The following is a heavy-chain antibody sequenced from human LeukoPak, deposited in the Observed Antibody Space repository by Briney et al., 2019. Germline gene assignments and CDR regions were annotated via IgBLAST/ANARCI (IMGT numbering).Heavy chain of an antibody. V-gene: IGHV3-21*01. CDR2: IRSSSSYR. CDR3: ASDAFDI. Sequence: GGSLRLSCAASGFAFSSYSMNWVRQAPGKGLEWVSSIRSSSSYRYYADSVKGRFTISRDNAKNSLYLQMNCLSAADTAVYYCASDAFDIWGQGTVVTVSS. J-gene: IGHJ3*02. CDR1: GFAFSSYS.